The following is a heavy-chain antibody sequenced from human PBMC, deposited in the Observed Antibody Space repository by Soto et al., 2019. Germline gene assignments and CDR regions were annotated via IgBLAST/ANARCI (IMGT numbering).Heavy chain of an antibody. Sequence: GASVKVSCKASGGTFSSYTISWVRRAPGEGLEWMGRIIPILGIANYAQKFQGRVTITADKSTSTAYMELSSLRSEDTAVYYCARVSDEYCSSTSCSVDDAFDIWGQGTMVTVSS. CDR1: GGTFSSYT. D-gene: IGHD2-2*01. J-gene: IGHJ3*02. V-gene: IGHV1-69*02. CDR2: IIPILGIA. CDR3: ARVSDEYCSSTSCSVDDAFDI.